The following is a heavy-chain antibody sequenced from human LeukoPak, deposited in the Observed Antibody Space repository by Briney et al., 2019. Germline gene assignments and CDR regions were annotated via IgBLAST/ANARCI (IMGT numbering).Heavy chain of an antibody. CDR1: GGTFSSYA. CDR3: ARDQVELQTFFDY. CDR2: IIPIFGTA. V-gene: IGHV1-69*13. J-gene: IGHJ4*02. Sequence: ASVKVSCKASGGTFSSYAISWVRQAPGQGLEWMGGIIPIFGTANYAQKFQGRVTITADESTGTAYMELSSLRSDDTAVYYCARDQVELQTFFDYWGQGTLVTVSS. D-gene: IGHD1-7*01.